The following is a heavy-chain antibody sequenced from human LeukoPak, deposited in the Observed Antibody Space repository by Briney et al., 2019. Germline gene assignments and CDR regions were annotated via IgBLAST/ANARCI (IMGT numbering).Heavy chain of an antibody. Sequence: GASVKVSCYASGYSFTGYYMHWVRQAPGQGLEWMGWINPNNGGTNYEQKFQGRVTMTRDTSISIVYMELSRLRSDDTAVYYCARGGPSRGTGFYYFDYWGQGTLVTASS. CDR2: INPNNGGT. CDR3: ARGGPSRGTGFYYFDY. CDR1: GYSFTGYY. V-gene: IGHV1-2*02. D-gene: IGHD6-19*01. J-gene: IGHJ4*02.